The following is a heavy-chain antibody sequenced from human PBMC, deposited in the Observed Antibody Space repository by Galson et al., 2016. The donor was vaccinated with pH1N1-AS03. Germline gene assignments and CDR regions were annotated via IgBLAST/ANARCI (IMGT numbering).Heavy chain of an antibody. CDR3: ARQNPVEDWFDP. CDR2: ISTYNGNT. V-gene: IGHV1-18*01. J-gene: IGHJ5*02. Sequence: SVKVSCKASGYTFTSYGISWVRQAPGQGLEWMGWISTYNGNTHYAQKLQGRVTMTTDTSTSTAYLELRSPRSDDTAVYYCARQNPVEDWFDPWGQGTLVTVSS. D-gene: IGHD1-1*01. CDR1: GYTFTSYG.